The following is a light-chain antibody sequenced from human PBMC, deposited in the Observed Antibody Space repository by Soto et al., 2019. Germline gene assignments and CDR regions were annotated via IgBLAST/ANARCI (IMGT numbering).Light chain of an antibody. V-gene: IGKV3-11*01. CDR3: QQRSNWLYT. CDR2: DAS. Sequence: EIVLTQSPATLSLSPGDRATLSCRASQSVRSYLAWYQQKPGQAPRLLIYDASNRATGIPARFSGSASGTDFTLTISSLEPEDFAVYYCQQRSNWLYTFGQGTKLDIK. J-gene: IGKJ2*01. CDR1: QSVRSY.